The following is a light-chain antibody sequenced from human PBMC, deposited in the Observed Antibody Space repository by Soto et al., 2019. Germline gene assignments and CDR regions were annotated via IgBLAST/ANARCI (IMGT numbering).Light chain of an antibody. V-gene: IGKV3-15*01. CDR2: RAS. CDR3: QQYNSWPLA. Sequence: IVMTQSPATLSVSPGDRATLSCRASQSIASNLAWYQQKPGQAPRLLIYRASIRATDLPARFSGSGSGTEFTITTSSLQSEDLEVYYSQQYNSWPLAFRGGTTVDIK. CDR1: QSIASN. J-gene: IGKJ4*01.